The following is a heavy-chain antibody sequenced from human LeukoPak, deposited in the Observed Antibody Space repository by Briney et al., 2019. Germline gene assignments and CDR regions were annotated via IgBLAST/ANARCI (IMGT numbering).Heavy chain of an antibody. Sequence: GGSLRLSCAASGFTFSTNAMNWVRQAPGKGLEWVSGIGSDGRAFYTDSVKGRFTISRDNSQNILYLQMTNLRAEDTAVYYCARDPDYYDKGHFDYWGQGSLVTVSS. J-gene: IGHJ4*02. V-gene: IGHV3-23*01. CDR2: IGSDGRA. CDR1: GFTFSTNA. D-gene: IGHD3-22*01. CDR3: ARDPDYYDKGHFDY.